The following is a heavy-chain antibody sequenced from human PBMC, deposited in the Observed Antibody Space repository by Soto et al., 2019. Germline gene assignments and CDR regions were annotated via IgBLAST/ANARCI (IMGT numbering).Heavy chain of an antibody. CDR1: GFTFSNYA. V-gene: IGHV3-30*04. CDR3: ARGDREDTAVVIGVRPGEYGVDV. CDR2: ISYNGGNR. Sequence: QVQLVESGGGVVQPGRSLRLSCAASGFTFSNYAMHCVRQAPGKGLECVAVISYNGGNRFYRDYVKGRFTISRDNSKNTVHLQIDSLRYEDAAVYYCARGDREDTAVVIGVRPGEYGVDVWGQGTTVTVSS. D-gene: IGHD2-15*01. J-gene: IGHJ6*02.